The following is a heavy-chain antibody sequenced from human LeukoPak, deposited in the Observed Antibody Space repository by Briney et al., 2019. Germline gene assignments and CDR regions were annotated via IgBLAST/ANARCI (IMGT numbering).Heavy chain of an antibody. D-gene: IGHD1-7*01. CDR2: ISGSGGST. V-gene: IGHV3-23*01. CDR3: AKDKTGTEAAGGTGAFDI. J-gene: IGHJ3*02. CDR1: GFTFSSYA. Sequence: GGSLRLSCAASGFTFSSYAMSWVRQAPGKGLEWVSAISGSGGSTYYADSVKGRFTISRDNSKNTLYLQMNSLRAEDTAVYYSAKDKTGTEAAGGTGAFDIWGQGTMVTVSS.